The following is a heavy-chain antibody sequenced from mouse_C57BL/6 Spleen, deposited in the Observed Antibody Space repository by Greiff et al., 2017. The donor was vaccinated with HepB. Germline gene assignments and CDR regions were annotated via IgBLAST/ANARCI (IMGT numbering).Heavy chain of an antibody. CDR1: GFTFSSYG. J-gene: IGHJ1*03. D-gene: IGHD1-1*01. V-gene: IGHV5-6*02. CDR2: ISSGGSYT. Sequence: EVMLVESGGDLVKPGGSLKLSCAASGFTFSSYGMSWVRQTPDKRLEWVATISSGGSYTYYPDSVKGRFTISRDNAKNTLYLQMSSLKSEDTAMYYCARQRGGSSYRYFDVWGTGTTVTVSS. CDR3: ARQRGGSSYRYFDV.